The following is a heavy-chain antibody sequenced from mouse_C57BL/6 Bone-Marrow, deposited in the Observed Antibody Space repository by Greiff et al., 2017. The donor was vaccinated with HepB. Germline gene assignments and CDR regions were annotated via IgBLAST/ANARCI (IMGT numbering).Heavy chain of an antibody. D-gene: IGHD2-3*01. CDR2: IYPRSGNT. CDR3: ASSDGYYGWFAY. J-gene: IGHJ3*01. Sequence: VQRVESGAELARPGASVKLSCKASGYTFTSYGISWVKQRTGQGLEWIGEIYPRSGNTYYNEKFKGKATLTADKSSSTAYMELRSLTSEDSAVYFCASSDGYYGWFAYWGQGTLVTVSA. V-gene: IGHV1-81*01. CDR1: GYTFTSYG.